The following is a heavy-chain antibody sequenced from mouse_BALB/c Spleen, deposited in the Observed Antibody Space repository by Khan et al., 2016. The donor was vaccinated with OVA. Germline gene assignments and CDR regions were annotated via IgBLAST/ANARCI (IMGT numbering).Heavy chain of an antibody. V-gene: IGHV1S135*01. J-gene: IGHJ3*01. D-gene: IGHD2-2*01. CDR2: IDPFSGGT. CDR1: GYSFTTYY. CDR3: TRHGYVAWFTY. Sequence: VQLQQSGPELMKPGTSAKISCKASGYSFTTYYIHWVMQSHETSLEWIGYIDPFSGGTTYNQKFKGKATLTVDKSSSTAYIHLSNLTSEDSAVYYCTRHGYVAWFTYWGQGTLVTVSA.